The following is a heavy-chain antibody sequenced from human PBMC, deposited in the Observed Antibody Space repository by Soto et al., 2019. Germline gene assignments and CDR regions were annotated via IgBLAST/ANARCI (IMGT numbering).Heavy chain of an antibody. V-gene: IGHV3-30*18. CDR2: ISYDGSSK. J-gene: IGHJ6*02. D-gene: IGHD3-10*01. CDR1: GFTFSSYG. Sequence: GGSLGLSCAASGFTFSSYGMHWVRQAPGKGLEWVAVISYDGSSKYYADSVKGRFTISRDNSKNTLYLQMNSPRTEDTAVYYCAKSRGSGNNGMDVWGQGTTVTVSS. CDR3: AKSRGSGNNGMDV.